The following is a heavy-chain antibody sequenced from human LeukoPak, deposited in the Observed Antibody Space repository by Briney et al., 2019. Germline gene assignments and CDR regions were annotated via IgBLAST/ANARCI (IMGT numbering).Heavy chain of an antibody. V-gene: IGHV4-34*01. J-gene: IGHJ5*02. CDR3: AQGHDYGDYLNWFDP. Sequence: SETLSLTCAVYGGSFSDYYWSWISQPLGKGLEWIGEINHSGSTNYNLSLKSRDTISVDTSKNQFSLKLSSVTAADTAVYYCAQGHDYGDYLNWFDPWGQGTLVTVSS. CDR2: INHSGST. CDR1: GGSFSDYY. D-gene: IGHD4-17*01.